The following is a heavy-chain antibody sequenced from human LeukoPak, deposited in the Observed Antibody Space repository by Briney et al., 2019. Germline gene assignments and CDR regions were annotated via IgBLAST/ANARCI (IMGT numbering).Heavy chain of an antibody. CDR2: ISHSGST. D-gene: IGHD1-7*01. J-gene: IGHJ3*01. V-gene: IGHV4-38-2*02. Sequence: PSETLSLTCTVSGYSISSGYYWGWIRQPPGKGLEWIGSISHSGSTYYNPSLKSRVTISVDTSKNHFSLKLNSVTAADTAVYYCPRAQFSSTWNCAFDFWGQGTMVTVSS. CDR1: GYSISSGYY. CDR3: PRAQFSSTWNCAFDF.